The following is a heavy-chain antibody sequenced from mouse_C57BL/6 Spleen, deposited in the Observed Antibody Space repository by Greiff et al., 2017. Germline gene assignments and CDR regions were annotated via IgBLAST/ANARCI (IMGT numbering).Heavy chain of an antibody. CDR1: GYTFTSYW. D-gene: IGHD2-5*01. J-gene: IGHJ3*01. CDR3: ARTHYSNGLWFAY. V-gene: IGHV1-50*01. Sequence: QVQLQQPGAELVKPGASVKLSCKASGYTFTSYWMQWVKQRPGQGLEWIGEIDPSDSYTNYNQKFKGKATLTVDTSSSTAYMQLSSLTSEDSAVYYCARTHYSNGLWFAYWGQGTLVTVSA. CDR2: IDPSDSYT.